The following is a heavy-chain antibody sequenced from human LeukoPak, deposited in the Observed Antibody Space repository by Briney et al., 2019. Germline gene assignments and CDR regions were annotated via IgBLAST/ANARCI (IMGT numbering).Heavy chain of an antibody. CDR2: INTSSTTI. J-gene: IGHJ4*02. V-gene: IGHV3-48*01. CDR1: SFTFSNAW. D-gene: IGHD3-3*01. Sequence: GGSLRLSCAASSFTFSNAWMNWVRQAPGKGLEWVSYINTSSTTIHHADSVKGRFTISRDNTRNSLFLQMNSLRVEDTAVYFCARVPDDPWSGYFFDCWGQGTLVTVSS. CDR3: ARVPDDPWSGYFFDC.